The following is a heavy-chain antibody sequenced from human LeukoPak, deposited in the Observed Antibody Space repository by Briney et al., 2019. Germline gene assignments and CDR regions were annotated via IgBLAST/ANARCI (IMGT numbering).Heavy chain of an antibody. J-gene: IGHJ5*02. CDR3: ARQESLIPWWFDP. V-gene: IGHV5-51*01. CDR2: IYPGDSDT. Sequence: PGESLQISCKGSGYRFTSYWIGWVRPVPGKGLEWMGIIYPGDSDTRYSPSFQGQVTISADKSISTAYLQWSSLKASDTAMYHCARQESLIPWWFDPWGQGTLVTVSS. CDR1: GYRFTSYW.